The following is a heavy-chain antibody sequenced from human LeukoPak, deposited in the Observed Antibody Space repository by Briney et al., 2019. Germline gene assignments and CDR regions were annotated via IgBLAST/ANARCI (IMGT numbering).Heavy chain of an antibody. CDR2: INHSGST. Sequence: SETLSLTCAVYGGSFSGYYWSWIRQPPGKGLEWIGEINHSGSTNYTPSLKSRVTISVDTSKNQFSLKLSSVTAADTAVYYCARGSPGVVVPAAIHYWGQGTLVTVSS. V-gene: IGHV4-34*01. J-gene: IGHJ4*02. CDR3: ARGSPGVVVPAAIHY. CDR1: GGSFSGYY. D-gene: IGHD2-2*02.